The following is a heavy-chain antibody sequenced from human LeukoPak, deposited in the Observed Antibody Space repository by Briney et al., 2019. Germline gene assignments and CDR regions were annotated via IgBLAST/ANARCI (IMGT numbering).Heavy chain of an antibody. CDR1: GYTFTGYY. J-gene: IGHJ4*02. D-gene: IGHD3-22*01. CDR3: ARAFAYYYDSSSFDY. CDR2: INPSGGST. Sequence: ASVKVSCKASGYTFTGYYMHWVRQAPGQGLEWMGIINPSGGSTSYAQKFQGRVTMTRDMSTSTVYMELSSLRSEDTAVYYCARAFAYYYDSSSFDYWGQGTLVTVSS. V-gene: IGHV1-46*01.